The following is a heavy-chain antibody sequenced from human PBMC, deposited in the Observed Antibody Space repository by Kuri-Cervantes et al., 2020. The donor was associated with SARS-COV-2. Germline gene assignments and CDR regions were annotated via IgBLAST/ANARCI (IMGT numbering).Heavy chain of an antibody. Sequence: GGSLRLSCAASGFTSSSYAMHWVRQAPGKGLEWVAVISYDGSNKYYADSVKGRFTISRDNSKNTLYLQMNSLRAEDTAVYYCARDSCSSTSCYTVFFFDYWGQGTLVTVSS. J-gene: IGHJ4*02. CDR3: ARDSCSSTSCYTVFFFDY. CDR1: GFTSSSYA. CDR2: ISYDGSNK. D-gene: IGHD2-2*02. V-gene: IGHV3-30-3*01.